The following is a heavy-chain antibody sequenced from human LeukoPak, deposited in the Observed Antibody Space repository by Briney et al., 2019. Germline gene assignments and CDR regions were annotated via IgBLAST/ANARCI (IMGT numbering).Heavy chain of an antibody. J-gene: IGHJ4*02. CDR3: AKSSSGGTDFDY. CDR1: GFTFSGYA. D-gene: IGHD3-22*01. CDR2: VSGSGGST. Sequence: GGSLRLSCAASGFTFSGYAMSWVRQAPGKGLEWVSAVSGSGGSTYYADSVKGRFTISRDNSKNTLYLQMNSLRAEDTAVYYCAKSSSGGTDFDYWGQGTLVTVSS. V-gene: IGHV3-23*01.